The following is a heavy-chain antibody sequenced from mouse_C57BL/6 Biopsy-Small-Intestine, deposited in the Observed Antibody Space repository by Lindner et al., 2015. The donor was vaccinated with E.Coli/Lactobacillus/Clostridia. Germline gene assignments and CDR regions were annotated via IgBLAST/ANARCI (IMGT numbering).Heavy chain of an antibody. Sequence: VQLQESGAELARPGASVKLSCKASGYTFTSYGINWVKQRTGQGLEWIGEIYPRSGNTYYNEKFKGKATLTADKSSSTAYMELRSLASEDSAVYFCARGRVYYDYHWYFDVWGTGTTVTVSS. J-gene: IGHJ1*03. CDR3: ARGRVYYDYHWYFDV. V-gene: IGHV1-81*01. D-gene: IGHD2-4*01. CDR2: IYPRSGNT. CDR1: GYTFTSYG.